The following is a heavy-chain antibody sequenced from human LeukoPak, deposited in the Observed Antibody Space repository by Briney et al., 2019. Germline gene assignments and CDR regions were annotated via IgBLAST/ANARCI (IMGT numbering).Heavy chain of an antibody. CDR2: ISSSSYI. D-gene: IGHD3-10*01. Sequence: GGSLRLSCAASGFTFSSYSMNWVRQAPGKGLEWVSSISSSSYIYYADSVKGRFTISRDNAKNSLYLQMNSLRAEDTAVYYCARDRATMVRGVSLFDYWGQGTLVTVSS. CDR3: ARDRATMVRGVSLFDY. CDR1: GFTFSSYS. V-gene: IGHV3-21*01. J-gene: IGHJ4*02.